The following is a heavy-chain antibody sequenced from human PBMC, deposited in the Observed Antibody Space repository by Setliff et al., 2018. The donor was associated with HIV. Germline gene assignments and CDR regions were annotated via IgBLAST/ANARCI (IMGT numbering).Heavy chain of an antibody. V-gene: IGHV4-4*07. J-gene: IGHJ4*02. CDR1: GGSIYSYY. D-gene: IGHD6-13*01. CDR2: IYSSGST. Sequence: SETLSLTCTVSGGSIYSYYWSWIRQPAGKGLEWIGRIYSSGSTNYNPSLKSRVTMSVDTSKNQISLKLSSVTAADTAMYYCARRMAAGTFDYWGQGTLVTVSS. CDR3: ARRMAAGTFDY.